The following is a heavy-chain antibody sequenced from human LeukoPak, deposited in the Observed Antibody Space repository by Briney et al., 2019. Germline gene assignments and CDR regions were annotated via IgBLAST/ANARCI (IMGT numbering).Heavy chain of an antibody. D-gene: IGHD2-21*02. V-gene: IGHV6-1*01. Sequence: SQTLSLTCAISGDSVSSTSVAWNWIRQSPSRGPEWLGRTYYNSKWHNDYAVSVKSRIAVKADTSKNQFSLQLSSVTPEDTALYYCARGFGDHGLDYWGQGALVTVSS. CDR3: ARGFGDHGLDY. J-gene: IGHJ4*02. CDR2: TYYNSKWHN. CDR1: GDSVSSTSVA.